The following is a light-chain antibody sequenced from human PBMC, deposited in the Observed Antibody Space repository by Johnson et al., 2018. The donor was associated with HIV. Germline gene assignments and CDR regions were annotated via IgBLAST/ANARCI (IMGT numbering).Light chain of an antibody. V-gene: IGLV1-51*01. CDR3: GTWDSSLSTGYV. CDR2: DNN. Sequence: QPALTQPPSVSAAPGQKVTISCSGSSSNIGNNYVSWYQQVPGTAPKLLIYDNNKRPSGIPDRFSGSKSGTSATLGITGLQTGDEADYYCGTWDSSLSTGYVFGTGTKVTVL. J-gene: IGLJ1*01. CDR1: SSNIGNNY.